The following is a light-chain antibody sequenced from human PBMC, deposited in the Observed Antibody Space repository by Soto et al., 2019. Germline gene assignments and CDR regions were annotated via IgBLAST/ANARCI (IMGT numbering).Light chain of an antibody. CDR1: SSDVGYYNF. V-gene: IGLV2-8*01. J-gene: IGLJ1*01. CDR2: EVT. CDR3: ISYAGSNNYV. Sequence: ALTQPPSASGSPGQSVTISCSGTSSDVGYYNFVSWYQQHPGKAPKLMIYEVTKRASGVPDRFSGSKSGSTASLTVSGLQAEDEADYYCISYAGSNNYVFGTGTKVTVL.